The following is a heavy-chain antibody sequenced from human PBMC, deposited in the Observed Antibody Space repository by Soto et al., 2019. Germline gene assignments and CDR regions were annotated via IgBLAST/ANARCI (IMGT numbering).Heavy chain of an antibody. CDR3: ARLNGYCISTNCHGYYGMNV. Sequence: SETLSLTCSVSGGFVSSSSYSWGWFRQSPGKGLEWIGTIYSSENTYYNPSLLSRVTISVDTSKNEFSLRLSSVTAADTAVCYCARLNGYCISTNCHGYYGMNVWGQGTTVTVSS. V-gene: IGHV4-39*01. J-gene: IGHJ6*02. CDR1: GGFVSSSSYS. CDR2: IYSSENT. D-gene: IGHD2-2*03.